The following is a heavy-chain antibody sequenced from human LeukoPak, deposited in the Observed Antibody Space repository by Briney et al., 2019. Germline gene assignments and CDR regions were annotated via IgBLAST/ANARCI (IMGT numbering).Heavy chain of an antibody. D-gene: IGHD3-16*01. CDR2: ISSTSSAI. V-gene: IGHV3-48*04. CDR1: GFTFSSYS. J-gene: IGHJ4*02. Sequence: GGSLRLSCAASGFTFSSYSINWVRQAPGKGLEWVSYISSTSSAIYYADSVKGRFTISRDNAKDSLYLQMNSLRAEDTAVYYCARVIGSYGDSAYWGQGTLVTVSS. CDR3: ARVIGSYGDSAY.